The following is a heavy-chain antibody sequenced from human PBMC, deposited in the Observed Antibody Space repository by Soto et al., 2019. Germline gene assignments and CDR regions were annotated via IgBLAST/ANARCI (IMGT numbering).Heavy chain of an antibody. CDR1: GFTFSSYS. V-gene: IGHV3-48*02. CDR2: ISSSSTI. D-gene: IGHD2-15*01. CDR3: AIAEGLCSGGSCYYP. Sequence: GGSLRLSCAASGFTFSSYSKNWVRQAPGKGLEWVSYISSSSTIYYADSVKGRFTISRDNAKNSLYLQMKSLRDEDTAVYYCAIAEGLCSGGSCYYPWGQGTLVTVSS. J-gene: IGHJ5*02.